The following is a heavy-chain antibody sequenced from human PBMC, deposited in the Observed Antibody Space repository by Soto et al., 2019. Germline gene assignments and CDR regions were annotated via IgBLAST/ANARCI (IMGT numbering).Heavy chain of an antibody. CDR1: GFTFDDYG. CDR2: IKWNGGST. J-gene: IGHJ5*01. D-gene: IGHD3-10*01. Sequence: EVQLVESGGGAVRPGGSLRLSCAASGFTFDDYGMSWVRQAPGKGLEWVSGIKWNGGSTGYADSVKGRFTISRDNAKSSVCLQMNSLRAEDTALYHCARGRNYYGSGSYQSNWFDSWGQGTLVTVSS. V-gene: IGHV3-20*01. CDR3: ARGRNYYGSGSYQSNWFDS.